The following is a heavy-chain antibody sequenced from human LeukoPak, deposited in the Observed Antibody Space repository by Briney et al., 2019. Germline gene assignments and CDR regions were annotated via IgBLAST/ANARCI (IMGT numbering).Heavy chain of an antibody. CDR1: GYTFTGYY. CDR3: ASEAYSSSTRVTYFDY. D-gene: IGHD6-6*01. CDR2: ISPSGGST. Sequence: ASVKVSCKASGYTFTGYYMHWVRQAPGQGLEWMGIISPSGGSTSYAQKFQGRVTMTRDTSTSTVYMELSSLRSEDTAVYYCASEAYSSSTRVTYFDYWGQGTLVTVSS. V-gene: IGHV1-46*01. J-gene: IGHJ4*02.